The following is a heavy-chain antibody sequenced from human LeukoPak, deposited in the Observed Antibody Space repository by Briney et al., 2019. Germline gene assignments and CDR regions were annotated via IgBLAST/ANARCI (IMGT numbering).Heavy chain of an antibody. J-gene: IGHJ4*02. V-gene: IGHV1-18*01. CDR3: ARDEGMMTTQHFDY. CDR1: GYTFTSYG. D-gene: IGHD4-17*01. Sequence: GASVKVSCKASGYTFTSYGISWVRQAPGQGLEWMGWISAYNGNTNYAQKLQGRVTMTTDTSTSTAYMELRSLRSDDTAVYYCARDEGMMTTQHFDYWGQGTLVTVSS. CDR2: ISAYNGNT.